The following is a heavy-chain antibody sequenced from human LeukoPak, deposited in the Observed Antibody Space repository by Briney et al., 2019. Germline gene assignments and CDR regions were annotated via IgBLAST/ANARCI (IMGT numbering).Heavy chain of an antibody. CDR2: IKQDGSEK. J-gene: IGHJ4*02. D-gene: IGHD6-6*01. CDR3: AKDGGYSSSLHY. Sequence: GGSLRLSRAASGFTFSSYSMNWVRQAPGKGMDWVANIKQDGSEKYYVDSVKGRFTISRDNSKNTLYLQMNSLRAEDTAVYYCAKDGGYSSSLHYWGQGTLVTVSS. CDR1: GFTFSSYS. V-gene: IGHV3-7*01.